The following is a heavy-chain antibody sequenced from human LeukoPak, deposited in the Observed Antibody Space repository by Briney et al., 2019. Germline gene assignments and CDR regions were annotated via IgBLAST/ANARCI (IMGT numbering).Heavy chain of an antibody. J-gene: IGHJ4*02. V-gene: IGHV3-21*01. CDR1: GFTFSDNA. CDR3: ATGGLGERWLPGEY. Sequence: GGSLRLSCAASGFTFSDNAMNWVRQAPGQGREGVSSFWSGGNYIYYGESMRGRFTISRDNTKNSLYLQMNSLRPEDTAVYYCATGGLGERWLPGEYWGQGTLVTVSS. D-gene: IGHD5-24*01. CDR2: FWSGGNYI.